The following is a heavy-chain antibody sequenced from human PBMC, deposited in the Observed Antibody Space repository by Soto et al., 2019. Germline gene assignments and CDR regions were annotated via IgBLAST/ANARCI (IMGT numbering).Heavy chain of an antibody. CDR2: IWYDGSNK. Sequence: PGGSLRLSCAASGFTFSSYGMHWVRQAPGKGLEWVAVIWYDGSNKYYADSVKGRFTISRDNSKNTLYLQMNSLRAEDTAVYYCARDLSGSSWYPHYYGMDVWGQGTTVTVSS. J-gene: IGHJ6*02. CDR3: ARDLSGSSWYPHYYGMDV. V-gene: IGHV3-33*01. CDR1: GFTFSSYG. D-gene: IGHD6-13*01.